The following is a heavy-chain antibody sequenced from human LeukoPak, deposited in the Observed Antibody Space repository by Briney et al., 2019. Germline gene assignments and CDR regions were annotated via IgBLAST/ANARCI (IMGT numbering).Heavy chain of an antibody. V-gene: IGHV1-69*02. D-gene: IGHD6-19*01. CDR2: IIPILGIA. Sequence: VASVKVSCRASGGTFSSYTISWVRQDPGQGLEWMGRIIPILGIANYAQKFQGRVTITADKSTSTAYMELSSLRSEDTAVYYCAVSSSGWYEGLDAFDIWGQGTMVTVSS. CDR3: AVSSSGWYEGLDAFDI. J-gene: IGHJ3*02. CDR1: GGTFSSYT.